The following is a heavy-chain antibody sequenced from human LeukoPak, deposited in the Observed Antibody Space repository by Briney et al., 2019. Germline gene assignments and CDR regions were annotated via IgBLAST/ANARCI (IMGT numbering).Heavy chain of an antibody. D-gene: IGHD6-19*01. CDR3: ARLYFGPGGIVVAGTNHYYGMDV. J-gene: IGHJ6*02. Sequence: GGSLRLSCAASGFTFSSYGMHWVRQAPGKGLEWVAFIRYDGSNKYYADSVKGRFTISRDNSKNTLYLQMNSLRAEDTAVYYCARLYFGPGGIVVAGTNHYYGMDVWGQGTTVTVSS. CDR2: IRYDGSNK. V-gene: IGHV3-30*02. CDR1: GFTFSSYG.